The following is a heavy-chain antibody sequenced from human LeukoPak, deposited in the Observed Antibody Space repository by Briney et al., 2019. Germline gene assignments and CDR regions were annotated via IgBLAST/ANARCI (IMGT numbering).Heavy chain of an antibody. CDR3: AKDPPTVMANAFHI. V-gene: IGHV3-23*01. CDR1: GFTFSSYG. J-gene: IGHJ3*02. Sequence: PGGSLRLSCAASGFTFSSYGMSWVRQAPGEGLEWVSSISGSGGTTYYADSVKGRFTISRDNSKNTLYLQMNSLRADDTAVYSCAKDPPTVMANAFHIWGQGTVVTVS. CDR2: ISGSGGTT. D-gene: IGHD5-18*01.